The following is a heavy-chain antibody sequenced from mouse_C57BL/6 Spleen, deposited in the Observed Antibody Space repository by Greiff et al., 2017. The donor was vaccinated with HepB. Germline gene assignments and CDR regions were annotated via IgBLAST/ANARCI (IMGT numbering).Heavy chain of an antibody. CDR1: GYTFTDYY. CDR2: INPYNGGT. Sequence: VQLQQSGPVLVKPGASVKMSCKASGYTFTDYYMNWVKQSHGKSLEWIGVINPYNGGTSYNQKFKGKATLTVDKSSSTAYMELHSLTAEDSAVYYCARSKEGATYGSSYYYAMDYWGQGTSVTVSS. CDR3: ARSKEGATYGSSYYYAMDY. V-gene: IGHV1-19*01. J-gene: IGHJ4*01. D-gene: IGHD1-1*01.